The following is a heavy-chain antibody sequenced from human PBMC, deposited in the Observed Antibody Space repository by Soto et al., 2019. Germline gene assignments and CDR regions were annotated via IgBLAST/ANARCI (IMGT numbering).Heavy chain of an antibody. CDR3: VKYYYDSSGLNWFDP. CDR2: MYHSGNT. J-gene: IGHJ5*02. D-gene: IGHD3-22*01. V-gene: IGHV4-31*03. Sequence: SETLSLTCTVSGASITSDDFYCSWIRQHPGKGLEWIGYMYHSGNTYYNPSLRGRLTMSLDTSKNQFSLKLTSVTAADTAVYYCVKYYYDSSGLNWFDPWGPGTLVT. CDR1: GASITSDDFY.